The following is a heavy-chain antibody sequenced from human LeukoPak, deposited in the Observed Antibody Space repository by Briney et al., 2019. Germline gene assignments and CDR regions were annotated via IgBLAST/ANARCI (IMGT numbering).Heavy chain of an antibody. CDR2: IYYSGSI. J-gene: IGHJ4*02. Sequence: SETLSLTCTVSGGSISSSSYYWGWIRQPPGKGLEWIGSIYYSGSIYYNPSLKSRVTISVDTSKNQFSLKLSSVTAADTAVYYCAIVVVPAAPFDYWGQGTLVTVSS. CDR1: GGSISSSSYY. CDR3: AIVVVPAAPFDY. D-gene: IGHD2-2*01. V-gene: IGHV4-39*01.